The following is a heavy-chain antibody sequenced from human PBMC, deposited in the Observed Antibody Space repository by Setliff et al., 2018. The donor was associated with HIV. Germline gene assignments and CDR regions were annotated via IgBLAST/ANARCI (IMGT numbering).Heavy chain of an antibody. D-gene: IGHD6-13*01. CDR1: DYTFTTYW. V-gene: IGHV5-51*01. J-gene: IGHJ3*01. CDR2: IYPDDSNI. CDR3: ARRDGRSMNAFQI. Sequence: GESLKISCKAVDYTFTTYWLGWVRQMPGEGLEWMGIIYPDDSNIRYNPSFQSQVTISADKSITTAYLEIHNLKASDTATYYCARRDGRSMNAFQIWGPGTMVTVSS.